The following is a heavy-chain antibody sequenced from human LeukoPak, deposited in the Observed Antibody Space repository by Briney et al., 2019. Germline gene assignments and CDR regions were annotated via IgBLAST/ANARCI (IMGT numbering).Heavy chain of an antibody. CDR1: GFTFSSYS. CDR2: ISSSSSYI. Sequence: KAGGSLRLSCAASGFTFSSYSMNWVRQTPGKGLEWVSSISSSSSYIYYADSVKGRFTISRDNAKNSLYLQMNSLRAEDTAVYYCARDGYDWGREAVFDYWGQGTLVTVSS. J-gene: IGHJ4*02. D-gene: IGHD7-27*01. V-gene: IGHV3-21*01. CDR3: ARDGYDWGREAVFDY.